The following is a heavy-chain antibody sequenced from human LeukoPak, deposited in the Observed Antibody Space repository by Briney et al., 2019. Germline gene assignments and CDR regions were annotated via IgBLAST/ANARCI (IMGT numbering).Heavy chain of an antibody. J-gene: IGHJ4*02. D-gene: IGHD3-10*02. CDR1: GFTFSSYA. CDR2: ISGSGGST. V-gene: IGHV3-23*01. CDR3: AKDPFNVRWSYFDY. Sequence: GGSLRLSCAASGFTFSSYAMSWVRQAPGKGLEWVSAISGSGGSTYYADSVKGRFTISRDKSKSTLFLQMNSLRAEDTAVYYCAKDPFNVRWSYFDYWGQGSLVTVSS.